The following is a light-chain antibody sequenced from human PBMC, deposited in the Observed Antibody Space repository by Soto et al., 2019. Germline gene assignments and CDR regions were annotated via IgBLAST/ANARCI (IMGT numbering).Light chain of an antibody. Sequence: QSVLTQPASVSGSPGQSITISCAGISNDIGTYKYVSWYQQYPGRAPKLLIYEVTIGPSGVSENNRFSGFRSGNTASLIISGLQAEDEADYYCSSYTTTSTYLFGTGTKVTVL. CDR2: EVT. CDR3: SSYTTTSTYL. V-gene: IGLV2-14*01. J-gene: IGLJ1*01. CDR1: SNDIGTYKY.